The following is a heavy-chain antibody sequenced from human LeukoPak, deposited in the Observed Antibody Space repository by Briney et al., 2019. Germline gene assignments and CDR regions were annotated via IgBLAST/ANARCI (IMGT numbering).Heavy chain of an antibody. D-gene: IGHD6-19*01. J-gene: IGHJ5*02. Sequence: SETLSLTCTVSDYSISSGYGYYWGWIRQPPGKGLEWIGSIYHSGSTYYNPSLKSRVTISVDTSKNQFSLKLSSVTAADTAVYYCARGLGIAVAGTESWFDPWGQGTLVTVSS. V-gene: IGHV4-38-2*02. CDR2: IYHSGST. CDR3: ARGLGIAVAGTESWFDP. CDR1: DYSISSGYGYY.